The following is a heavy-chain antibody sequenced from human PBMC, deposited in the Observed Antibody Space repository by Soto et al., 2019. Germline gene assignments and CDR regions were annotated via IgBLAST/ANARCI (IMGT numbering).Heavy chain of an antibody. V-gene: IGHV3-21*01. CDR3: ARADIVATIPIDY. CDR1: GFTFSSYS. Sequence: GGSLRLSCAASGFTFSSYSMNWVRQAPGKGLEWVSSISSSSSYIYYADSVKGRFTISRDNAKNSLYLQMNSLRAEDTAVYYCARADIVATIPIDYWGQGTLVTVSS. J-gene: IGHJ4*02. CDR2: ISSSSSYI. D-gene: IGHD5-12*01.